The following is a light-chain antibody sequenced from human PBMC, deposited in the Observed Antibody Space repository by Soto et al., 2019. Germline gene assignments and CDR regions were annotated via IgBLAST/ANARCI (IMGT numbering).Light chain of an antibody. Sequence: EIVLTQSPGTLSLSPGERATLSCRASQSVSSSYLAWYQQKPGQAPRLLIYGASSRATGIPDRFSGSGSGTAFTLTISRLEPEDFALYYCQQYSSSPPYTFGQGTKLEIK. CDR2: GAS. V-gene: IGKV3-20*01. CDR3: QQYSSSPPYT. CDR1: QSVSSSY. J-gene: IGKJ2*01.